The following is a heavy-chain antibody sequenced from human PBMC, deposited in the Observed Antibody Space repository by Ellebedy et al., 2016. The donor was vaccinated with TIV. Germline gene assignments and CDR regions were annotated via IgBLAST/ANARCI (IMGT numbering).Heavy chain of an antibody. V-gene: IGHV4-39*07. CDR2: ISYNGRT. CDR3: ARDIAYYDVVNGYYSGGRFDP. CDR1: GGSITSSSHY. J-gene: IGHJ5*02. D-gene: IGHD3-9*01. Sequence: MPSETLSLTCTVSGGSITSSSHYWGWIRQPPGKGLEYIGTISYNGRTYSNPSLKSRVTISVDTSRNQLSLNLGSVTAADTAVYYCARDIAYYDVVNGYYSGGRFDPWGQGARVTVSS.